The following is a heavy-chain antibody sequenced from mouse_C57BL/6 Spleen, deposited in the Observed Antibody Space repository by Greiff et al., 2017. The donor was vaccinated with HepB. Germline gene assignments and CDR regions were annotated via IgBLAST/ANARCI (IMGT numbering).Heavy chain of an antibody. CDR1: GFTFSDAW. CDR2: IRNKANNHAT. J-gene: IGHJ1*03. CDR3: TRRGGYQRGWYFDV. Sequence: EVKLMESGGGLVQPGGSMKLSCAASGFTFSDAWMDWVRQSPEKGLEWVAEIRNKANNHATYYAESVKGRFTISRDDSKSSVYLQMNSLRAEDTGIYYCTRRGGYQRGWYFDVWGTGTTVTVSS. V-gene: IGHV6-6*01. D-gene: IGHD2-2*01.